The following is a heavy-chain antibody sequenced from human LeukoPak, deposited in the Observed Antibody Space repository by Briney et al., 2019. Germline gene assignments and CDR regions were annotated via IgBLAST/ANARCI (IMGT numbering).Heavy chain of an antibody. J-gene: IGHJ4*02. V-gene: IGHV4-59*01. CDR2: IYYSGST. CDR3: AREDGSGSLGIDY. CDR1: GGSISSYY. Sequence: SETLSLTCTVSGGSISSYYRSWIRQPPGKGLEWIGYIYYSGSTNYNPSLKSRVTISVDTSKNQFSLKLSSVTAADTAVYYCAREDGSGSLGIDYWGQGTLVTVSS. D-gene: IGHD3-10*01.